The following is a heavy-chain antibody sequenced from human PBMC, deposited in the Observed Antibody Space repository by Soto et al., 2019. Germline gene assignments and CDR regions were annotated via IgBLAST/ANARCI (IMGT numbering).Heavy chain of an antibody. CDR2: ISAYNGNT. CDR1: GYTFTSYG. Sequence: ASVKVSCKASGYTFTSYGISWVRQAPGQGLEWMGWISAYNGNTNYAQKLQGRVTMTTDTSTSTAYMELRSLRSDDTAVYYCARDDLDILTGYPTENDYWGQGTLVTVS. V-gene: IGHV1-18*04. CDR3: ARDDLDILTGYPTENDY. D-gene: IGHD3-9*01. J-gene: IGHJ4*02.